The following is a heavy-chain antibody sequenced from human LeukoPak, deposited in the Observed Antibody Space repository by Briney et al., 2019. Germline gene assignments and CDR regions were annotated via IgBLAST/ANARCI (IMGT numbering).Heavy chain of an antibody. CDR1: GGSMRSSSYY. J-gene: IGHJ6*03. V-gene: IGHV4-39*07. D-gene: IGHD3-22*01. CDR2: IYYSGST. Sequence: PSETLSLTCTVSGGSMRSSSYYWRWIRQPPGKGLEWIGTIYYSGSTDYNASLKSRVTISLDTSKNQFSLKLSSVTAADTAVYYCARDYYDSSGWGLYYYMDVWGKGTTVTVSS. CDR3: ARDYYDSSGWGLYYYMDV.